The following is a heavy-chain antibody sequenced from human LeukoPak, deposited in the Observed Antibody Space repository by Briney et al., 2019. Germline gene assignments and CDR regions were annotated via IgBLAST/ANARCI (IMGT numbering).Heavy chain of an antibody. CDR3: ASPSKLVISRGGFDM. CDR1: GGSSSDTSYY. J-gene: IGHJ3*02. V-gene: IGHV4-39*01. D-gene: IGHD3-22*01. CDR2: IYFSET. Sequence: PSETLSLTCTVSGGSSSDTSYYWAWIRQPPGKGLEWIGSIYFSETKYNPSLKSRTTISGDASKKQFSLKLSSVTAADTAVYYCASPSKLVISRGGFDMWGQGTMVTVS.